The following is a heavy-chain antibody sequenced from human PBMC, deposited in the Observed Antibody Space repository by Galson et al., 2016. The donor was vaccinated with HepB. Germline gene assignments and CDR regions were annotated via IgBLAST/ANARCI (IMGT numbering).Heavy chain of an antibody. CDR2: IYHSGST. Sequence: SETLSLTCTVSGGSISNYYWSWIRQPPGKGLEWIGSIYHSGSTNYNPSLKSRVTISVDTSKNQFSLKLSSVTAADTAVFYCAREAANFDYWGQGTLVTVSS. CDR1: GGSISNYY. J-gene: IGHJ4*02. D-gene: IGHD2-15*01. V-gene: IGHV4-4*08. CDR3: AREAANFDY.